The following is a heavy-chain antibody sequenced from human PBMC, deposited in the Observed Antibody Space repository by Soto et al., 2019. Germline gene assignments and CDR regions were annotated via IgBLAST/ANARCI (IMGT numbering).Heavy chain of an antibody. J-gene: IGHJ5*02. CDR2: MNPNSGNT. Sequence: GASVKVSCKASGYTFTSYDINWVRQATGQGLEWMGWMNPNSGNTGYAQKFQGRVTMTRNTSISTAYMELSSLRSEDTAVYYCARALSFYCTKGVCLSDLIWGFAPWGKGTLVTVSS. V-gene: IGHV1-8*01. D-gene: IGHD2-8*01. CDR3: ARALSFYCTKGVCLSDLIWGFAP. CDR1: GYTFTSYD.